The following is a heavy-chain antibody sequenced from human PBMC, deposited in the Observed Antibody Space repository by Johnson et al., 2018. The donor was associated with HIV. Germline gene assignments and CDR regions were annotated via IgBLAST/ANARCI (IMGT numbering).Heavy chain of an antibody. V-gene: IGHV3-15*01. Sequence: VQLVESGGGLVKPGGSLRLSCAASGFTFSNAWMSWVRQAPGKGLEWVGRIKSKTDGGTTDYAAPVKGRFTISRDDSKNTLYLQMNSLRAEDTAVYYCATLNGHAFDIWGQGTMVTVSS. J-gene: IGHJ3*02. CDR2: IKSKTDGGTT. CDR1: GFTFSNAW. CDR3: ATLNGHAFDI.